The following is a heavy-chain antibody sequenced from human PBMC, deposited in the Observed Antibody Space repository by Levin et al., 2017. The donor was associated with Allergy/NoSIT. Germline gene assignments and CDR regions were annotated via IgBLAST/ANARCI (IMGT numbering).Heavy chain of an antibody. CDR3: ARRHDDADGRNWFDP. CDR1: GFSLSSSGMR. Sequence: SGPTLVKPTQTLTLTCTFSGFSLSSSGMRVSWVRQPPGKALEWLARIDWSDEGFYSTSLKTRLTISKDTSKNQVVLTMTNMDPVDTATSYCARRHDDADGRNWFDPWGQGTLVTVSS. D-gene: IGHD1-1*01. J-gene: IGHJ5*02. CDR2: IDWSDEG. V-gene: IGHV2-70*04.